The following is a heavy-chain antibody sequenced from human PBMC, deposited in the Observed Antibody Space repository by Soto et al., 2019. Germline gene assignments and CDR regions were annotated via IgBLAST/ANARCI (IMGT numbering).Heavy chain of an antibody. J-gene: IGHJ3*02. D-gene: IGHD1-1*01. CDR2: MSQSGGT. Sequence: QVQLQQWGAGLLKPSETLSLTCAVYGGFVSSGSYYWSWIRQPPGKGLEWIGEMSQSGGTHFNPSLKSRATISVDTSKNQCALKMSTVTAAATALYYCARVERGTATTVVDAFDIWGPGTMVTVSS. CDR3: ARVERGTATTVVDAFDI. CDR1: GGFVSSGSYY. V-gene: IGHV4-34*01.